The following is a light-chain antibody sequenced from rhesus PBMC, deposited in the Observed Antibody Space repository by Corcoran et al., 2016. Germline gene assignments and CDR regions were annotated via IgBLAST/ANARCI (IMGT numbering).Light chain of an antibody. V-gene: IGKV1-22*01. CDR1: QGISSW. CDR3: QQYSSRPLT. CDR2: KAS. J-gene: IGKJ4*01. Sequence: DIQMTQSPSSLSASVGDTVTITCRASQGISSWLAWYQQKPGKAPKLLIYKASSLQSGVPSRFSGRGSGTDVTLTISSLQCEDFATYYCQQYSSRPLTFGGGTKVELK.